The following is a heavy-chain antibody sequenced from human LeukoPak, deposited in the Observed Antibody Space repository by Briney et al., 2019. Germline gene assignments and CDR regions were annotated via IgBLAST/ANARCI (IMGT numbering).Heavy chain of an antibody. J-gene: IGHJ1*01. D-gene: IGHD2-2*01. V-gene: IGHV1-3*01. CDR1: RYTFTSYA. CDR2: INAGNGNT. Sequence: ASVKVSCKASRYTFTSYAMHWARQATGQRLEWIGWINAGNGNTKYSQKFQGRVTINRDTSASKAYMELNSLRSEDTAVYYCARGDIVVVPAAREYFQHWGQGTLVTVSS. CDR3: ARGDIVVVPAAREYFQH.